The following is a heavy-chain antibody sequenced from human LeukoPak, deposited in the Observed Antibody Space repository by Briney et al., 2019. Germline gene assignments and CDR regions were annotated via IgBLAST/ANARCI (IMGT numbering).Heavy chain of an antibody. CDR3: ARVTYHPLSFDY. V-gene: IGHV4-4*07. CDR1: GISITTYY. D-gene: IGHD2-2*01. CDR2: IYTSGST. J-gene: IGHJ4*02. Sequence: SETLSLTCTVSGISITTYYWSWIRQPAGKGLEWIGRIYTSGSTNYNPSLKSRVTISVDTSKNQFSLKLSSVTAADTAVYYCARVTYHPLSFDYWGQGTQVTVSS.